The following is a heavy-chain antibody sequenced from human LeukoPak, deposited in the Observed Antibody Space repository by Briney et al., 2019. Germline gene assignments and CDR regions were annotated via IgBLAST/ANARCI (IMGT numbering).Heavy chain of an antibody. CDR3: AKHYDISGYYPY. CDR1: GFTFSTYA. D-gene: IGHD3-22*01. J-gene: IGHJ4*02. Sequence: GGSLRLSCEASGFTFSTYAMSWVRQAPGRGLEWVSAISGGGGSTHYADSVKGRFTISRDNSKNTLFLQMSSLRADDTAIYYCAKHYDISGYYPYWGQGTLVTVSS. V-gene: IGHV3-23*01. CDR2: ISGGGGST.